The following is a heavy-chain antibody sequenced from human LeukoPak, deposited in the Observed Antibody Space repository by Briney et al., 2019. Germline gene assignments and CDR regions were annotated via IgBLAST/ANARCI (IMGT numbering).Heavy chain of an antibody. Sequence: GGSLRLSCAASGFTFSSYAMSWVRQAPGKGLEWVSAISGSGGSTYYADSVKGRFTISRDNSKNTLYLQMNSLRAEDTAVYYCAKGDYDILTGYYPVDYWGQGILVTVSS. J-gene: IGHJ4*02. CDR3: AKGDYDILTGYYPVDY. CDR2: ISGSGGST. CDR1: GFTFSSYA. V-gene: IGHV3-23*01. D-gene: IGHD3-9*01.